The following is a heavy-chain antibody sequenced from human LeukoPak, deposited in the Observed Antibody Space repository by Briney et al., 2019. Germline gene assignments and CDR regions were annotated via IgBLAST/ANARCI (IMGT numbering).Heavy chain of an antibody. CDR2: INSDGSGT. CDR3: ARDYYGSGDY. V-gene: IGHV3-74*01. D-gene: IGHD3-10*01. J-gene: IGHJ4*02. CDR1: GFTFSSYL. Sequence: GGSLRLSCAASGFTFSSYLMHWVRQAPGKGLVWVSRINSDGSGTFYADSVKGRFTTSRDNAKNTLYLQMNSLRAEDTAVYYCARDYYGSGDYWGQGTLVTVSS.